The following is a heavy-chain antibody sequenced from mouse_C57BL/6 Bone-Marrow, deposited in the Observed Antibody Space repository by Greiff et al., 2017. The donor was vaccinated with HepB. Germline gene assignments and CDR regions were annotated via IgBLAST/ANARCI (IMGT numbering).Heavy chain of an antibody. D-gene: IGHD1-2*01. Sequence: EVKLMESGGDLVKPGGSLKLSCAASGFTFSGYGMSWVRQTPDKRLEWVATISSGGSYTYYPDSVKGRFTISRDNAKNTLYLQMSSLKSEDTAMYYCARQITTASPPFAYWGQGTLVTVSA. CDR1: GFTFSGYG. V-gene: IGHV5-6*01. CDR2: ISSGGSYT. J-gene: IGHJ3*01. CDR3: ARQITTASPPFAY.